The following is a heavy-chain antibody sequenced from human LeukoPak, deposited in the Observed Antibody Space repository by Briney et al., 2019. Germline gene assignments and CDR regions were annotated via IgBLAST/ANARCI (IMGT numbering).Heavy chain of an antibody. V-gene: IGHV1-8*01. CDR2: MNPNSGNT. D-gene: IGHD2-2*01. J-gene: IGHJ4*02. CDR3: ARADATGTSFSNY. CDR1: GYTFTSYD. Sequence: GASVKVSCKASGYTFTSYDINWVRQATGQGLEWMGWMNPNSGNTGYAQKFQGRVTMTRNTSISTAYMELSSLRSGDTAVYYCARADATGTSFSNYWGQGTLVTVSS.